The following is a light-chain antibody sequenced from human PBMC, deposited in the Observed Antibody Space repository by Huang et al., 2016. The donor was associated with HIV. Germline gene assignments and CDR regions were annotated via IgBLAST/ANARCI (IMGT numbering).Light chain of an antibody. V-gene: IGKV3-15*01. J-gene: IGKJ1*01. CDR1: QCVRSS. CDR2: GAS. CDR3: QQYNNWPPWT. Sequence: EIVMTQSPATLSVSPGERATLSCRASQCVRSSFACYQQKPGQAPRLLIYGASTRATVIPARFSGSGSGTEFTLTISSLQSEDFAVYYCQQYNNWPPWTFGQGTKVEIK.